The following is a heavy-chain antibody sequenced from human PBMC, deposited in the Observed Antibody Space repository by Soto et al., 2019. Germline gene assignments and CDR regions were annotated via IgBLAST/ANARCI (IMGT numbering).Heavy chain of an antibody. CDR3: TRPKGRATIPWMRAGGYYGMDV. J-gene: IGHJ6*02. D-gene: IGHD5-12*01. CDR1: GFTFSGSA. CDR2: IRSKANSYAT. Sequence: GGSLRLSCAASGFTFSGSAMHWVRQASGKGLEWVGRIRSKANSYATAYAASVKGRFTISRDDSKNTAYLQMNSLKTEDTAVYYCTRPKGRATIPWMRAGGYYGMDVWGQGTTVTVSS. V-gene: IGHV3-73*01.